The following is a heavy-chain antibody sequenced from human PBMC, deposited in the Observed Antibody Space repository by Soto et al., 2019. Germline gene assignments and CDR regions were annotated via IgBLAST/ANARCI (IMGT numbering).Heavy chain of an antibody. J-gene: IGHJ4*02. CDR2: IGSSSSYI. CDR1: GFTFSSYS. V-gene: IGHV3-21*01. D-gene: IGHD3-10*01. CDR3: ARGKLLWFGESLHGPFDY. Sequence: GGSLRLSCAASGFTFSSYSMNWVRQAPGKGLEWVSSIGSSSSYIYYADSVKGRFTISRDNAKNSLYLQMNSLRAEDTAVYYCARGKLLWFGESLHGPFDYWGQGTLVTVSS.